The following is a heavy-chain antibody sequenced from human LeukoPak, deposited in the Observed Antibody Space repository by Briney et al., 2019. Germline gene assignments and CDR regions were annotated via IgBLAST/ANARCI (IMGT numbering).Heavy chain of an antibody. CDR3: ARSGHRRYYYASGPDY. CDR1: GYTFTNYG. Sequence: ASVKVSCKASGYTFTNYGISWVRQAPGQGLEWMGWISTYNGNTKYTQNLQGRVTMTTDTSTSTAYMDPTSLRSDDTAVYYCARSGHRRYYYASGPDYWGQGTLVTVSS. D-gene: IGHD3-10*01. J-gene: IGHJ4*02. CDR2: ISTYNGNT. V-gene: IGHV1-18*01.